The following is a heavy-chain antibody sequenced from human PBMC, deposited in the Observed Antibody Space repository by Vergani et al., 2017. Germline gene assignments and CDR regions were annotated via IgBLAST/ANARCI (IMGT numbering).Heavy chain of an antibody. CDR3: ARSFLRYFYWLLLYFDY. Sequence: QVQLVQSGAEVKKPGASVKVSCKASGYTFTSYGISWVRQAPGQGLEWMGWISAYNGNTNYAQKLQGRVTMTTDTSTSTAYMELRSLRSDDTAVYYCARSFLRYFYWLLLYFDYWGQGTLVTVSS. CDR2: ISAYNGNT. J-gene: IGHJ4*02. CDR1: GYTFTSYG. D-gene: IGHD3-9*01. V-gene: IGHV1-18*01.